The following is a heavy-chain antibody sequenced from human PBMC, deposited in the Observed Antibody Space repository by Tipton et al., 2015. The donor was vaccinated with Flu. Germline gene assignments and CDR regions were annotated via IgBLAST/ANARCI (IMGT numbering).Heavy chain of an antibody. J-gene: IGHJ4*02. CDR3: ARSTDTGLIGAALEY. CDR1: GFTFSNYW. V-gene: IGHV3-7*01. Sequence: SLRLSCAASGFTFSNYWVTWVRQAPGRGLEWVANIKRDGSAKYYVDSVKGRFTVSRDNAKNSLYLQMDSLRAEDTAVYYCARSTDTGLIGAALEYWGQGTLLTVSP. CDR2: IKRDGSAK. D-gene: IGHD3-9*01.